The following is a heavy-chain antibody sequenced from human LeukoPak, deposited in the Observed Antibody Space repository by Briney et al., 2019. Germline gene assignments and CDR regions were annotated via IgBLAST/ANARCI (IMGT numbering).Heavy chain of an antibody. CDR2: ISYTGSA. J-gene: IGHJ4*02. D-gene: IGHD6-19*01. CDR1: GGSISSSTYF. Sequence: SETLSLTCTVSGGSISSSTYFWGWIRQPPGKGLEWIGSISYTGSAYYNPSLKSRVSLSVDTYKNQFSLKVPSVTAADTAVYYCARQGIYSSGWYEFDYWGQGTLVTVSS. V-gene: IGHV4-39*01. CDR3: ARQGIYSSGWYEFDY.